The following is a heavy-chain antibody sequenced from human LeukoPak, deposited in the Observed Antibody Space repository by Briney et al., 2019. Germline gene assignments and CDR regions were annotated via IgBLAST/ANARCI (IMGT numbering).Heavy chain of an antibody. CDR2: ISGHNGKT. V-gene: IGHV1-18*01. CDR3: ARTLQPKNYYDSSGYSYYFDY. Sequence: GASVKVSCKASGYIFSNYGISWVRLAPGQRPEWMGWISGHNGKTNYAQKLQGRVTMTTDTSTSTAYMELRSLRSDDTAVYYCARTLQPKNYYDSSGYSYYFDYWGQGTLVTVSS. J-gene: IGHJ4*02. CDR1: GYIFSNYG. D-gene: IGHD3-22*01.